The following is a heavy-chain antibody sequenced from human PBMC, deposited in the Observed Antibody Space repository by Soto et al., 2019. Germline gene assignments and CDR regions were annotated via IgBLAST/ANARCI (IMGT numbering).Heavy chain of an antibody. CDR3: AKGTEGATAVPGIDY. V-gene: IGHV3-30*18. Sequence: GGSLRLSCAASGFTFSSYGMHWVRQAPGKGLEWVAVISYDGSNKYYADSVKGRFTISRDTSKNTLYLQMNSLRAEDTAVYYCAKGTEGATAVPGIDYWGQGTLVTVSS. J-gene: IGHJ4*02. CDR1: GFTFSSYG. D-gene: IGHD6-19*01. CDR2: ISYDGSNK.